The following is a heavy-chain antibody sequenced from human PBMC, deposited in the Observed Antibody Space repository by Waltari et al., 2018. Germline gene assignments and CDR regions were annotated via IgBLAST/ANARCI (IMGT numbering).Heavy chain of an antibody. D-gene: IGHD3-3*01. J-gene: IGHJ4*02. CDR3: ARAREHSSDFWNGYSYYFDQ. CDR2: MNGGGSAR. V-gene: IGHV3-11*01. CDR1: GFSFSDS. Sequence: QVQLVESGGGVVKPGGSLRLSCAASGFSFSDSMNWLRQAPGKGLEWVAYMNGGGSARHYADSVKGRFTISWDNAKNSVYLQMNRRSADDTAVYYCARAREHSSDFWNGYSYYFDQWGQGTLVTVSS.